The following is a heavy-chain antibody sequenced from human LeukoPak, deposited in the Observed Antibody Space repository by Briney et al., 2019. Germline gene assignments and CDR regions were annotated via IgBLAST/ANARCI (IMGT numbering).Heavy chain of an antibody. CDR2: ISTSGNT. D-gene: IGHD6-6*01. CDR1: GGSITSGTYY. V-gene: IGHV4-61*02. CDR3: ARGSIAGRTGYWFDP. Sequence: SETLSLTCTVSGGSITSGTYYWSWIRQPAGKGLEWIGRISTSGNTYYNPSLTSRLTLSVDTSKNQFSLKLISVTAADTAVYYCARGSIAGRTGYWFDPWGQGTLVTVSS. J-gene: IGHJ5*02.